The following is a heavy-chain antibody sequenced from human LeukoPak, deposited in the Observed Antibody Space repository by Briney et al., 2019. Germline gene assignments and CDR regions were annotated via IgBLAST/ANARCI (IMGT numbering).Heavy chain of an antibody. Sequence: PSETLSLTCFVSGYSISSGYYWGWIRQPPGKGLEWLGSIYHTGSTYYNPSLKSRVTILVDTSKNQFSLKLSSVTAADTALYYCARGQASNFDYWGQETLVTVSS. CDR3: ARGQASNFDY. J-gene: IGHJ4*02. CDR1: GYSISSGYY. V-gene: IGHV4-38-2*02. CDR2: IYHTGST.